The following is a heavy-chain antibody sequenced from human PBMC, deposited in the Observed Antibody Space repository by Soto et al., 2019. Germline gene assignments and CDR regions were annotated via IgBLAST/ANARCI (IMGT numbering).Heavy chain of an antibody. CDR1: GFTFDDFA. CDR3: VKANDKIFVEGGPFDM. J-gene: IGHJ3*02. Sequence: SLRLSCAASGFTFDDFAMHWVRQHPGKGLEWVSGVNWSGGSTAYSESVKGRFTISRDSAKNSLFLEMNSLRAEETALYYCVKANDKIFVEGGPFDMWGHGTMVTVSS. V-gene: IGHV3-9*01. D-gene: IGHD2-15*01. CDR2: VNWSGGST.